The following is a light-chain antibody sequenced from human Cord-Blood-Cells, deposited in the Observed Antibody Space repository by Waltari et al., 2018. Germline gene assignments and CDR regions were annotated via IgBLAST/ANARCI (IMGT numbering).Light chain of an antibody. V-gene: IGLV2-11*01. J-gene: IGLJ3*02. CDR3: CSYAGSYTWV. CDR2: DVS. CDR1: SSDVGGYHY. Sequence: QSALTQPRSVSGSTGQSVTISCTGTSSDVGGYHYVSWYQQHPGKAPKLMIYDVSKRPSGVPDRVSGSKSGNTASLTISGLQAEDEADYYCCSYAGSYTWVFGGGTKLTVL.